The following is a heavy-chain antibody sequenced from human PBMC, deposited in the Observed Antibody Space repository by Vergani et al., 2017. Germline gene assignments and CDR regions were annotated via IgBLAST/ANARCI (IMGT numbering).Heavy chain of an antibody. CDR3: ATYLRDSTDCLPDS. CDR1: GFTFSTYA. D-gene: IGHD2-21*02. CDR2: IGKDGINT. V-gene: IGHV3-30*02. J-gene: IGHJ4*02. Sequence: VQLLESGGSLKQPGGSVRLSCAASGFTFSTYAMHWVRQAPGKGLEWLAYIGKDGINTRYRDAVKGRFTVSRDNSKDILYLQMDSLRSEDTALYYCATYLRDSTDCLPDSWGPGTLVIVSS.